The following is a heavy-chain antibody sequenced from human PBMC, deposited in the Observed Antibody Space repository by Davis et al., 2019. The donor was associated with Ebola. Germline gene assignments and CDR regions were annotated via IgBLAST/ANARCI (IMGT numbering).Heavy chain of an antibody. CDR1: GYTFTSYA. CDR2: INTNTGNP. CDR3: ARDVKNWVGLVLYYYYGMDV. Sequence: ASVKVSCKASGYTFTSYAMNWVRQAPGQGLEWMGWINTNTGNPTYAQGFTGRFVFSLDTSVSTAYLQISSLKAEDTAAYYCARDVKNWVGLVLYYYYGMDVWGQGTTVTVSS. J-gene: IGHJ6*02. D-gene: IGHD6-6*01. V-gene: IGHV7-4-1*02.